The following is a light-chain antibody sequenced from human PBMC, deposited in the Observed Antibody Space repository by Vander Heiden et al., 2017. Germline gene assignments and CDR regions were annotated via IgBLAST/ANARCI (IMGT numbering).Light chain of an antibody. Sequence: QSVLTQPPSASGAPGQTVTISCSGGTSNIKYNSIYWYQQLPGTAPKFLIYETDQRPSGVPDRFSGSKSGTSASLAISGLRSEDGALYYCATWDDSLNAEVFGGGTTLTVL. CDR3: ATWDDSLNAEV. J-gene: IGLJ2*01. CDR1: TSNIKYNS. CDR2: ETD. V-gene: IGLV1-47*01.